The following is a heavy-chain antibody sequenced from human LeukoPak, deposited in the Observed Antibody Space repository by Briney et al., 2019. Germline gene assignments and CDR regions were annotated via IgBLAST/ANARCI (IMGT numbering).Heavy chain of an antibody. D-gene: IGHD5-18*01. V-gene: IGHV4-34*01. CDR2: INDSGST. Sequence: SETLSLTCAVYGESFSGYYWSWIRQPPGKGLEWIGEINDSGSTNYNPSLKSRVTISVDTSNNRVSLKVDSVTAADTAVYYCARRAGYDYGQIDHWGRGTLVTVSS. J-gene: IGHJ4*02. CDR1: GESFSGYY. CDR3: ARRAGYDYGQIDH.